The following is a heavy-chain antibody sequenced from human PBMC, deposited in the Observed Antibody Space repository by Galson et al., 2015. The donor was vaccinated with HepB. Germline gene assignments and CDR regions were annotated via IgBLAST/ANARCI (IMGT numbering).Heavy chain of an antibody. CDR2: INPSGGST. Sequence: SVKVSCKASGYTFTSYYMHWVRQAPGQGLEWMGIINPSGGSTSYAQKFQGRVTVTRDTSTSTVYMELSSLRSEDTAVYYCARVAHKMDGYNFWGQGTLVTVSS. V-gene: IGHV1-46*03. CDR1: GYTFTSYY. CDR3: ARVAHKMDGYNF. D-gene: IGHD5-24*01. J-gene: IGHJ4*02.